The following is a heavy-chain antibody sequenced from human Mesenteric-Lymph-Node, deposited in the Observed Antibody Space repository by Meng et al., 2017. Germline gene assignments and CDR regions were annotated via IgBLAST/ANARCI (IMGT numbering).Heavy chain of an antibody. D-gene: IGHD4-23*01. CDR3: APPARDYGGNSGGVY. CDR2: ISGSGGST. Sequence: GESLKISCAASGFTFSSYAMSWVRQAPGEGLEWVSAISGSGGSTYYADSVKGRFTISRDNSKNTLYLQMNSPRAEDTAVYYCAPPARDYGGNSGGVYWGQGTLVTAPQ. V-gene: IGHV3-23*01. J-gene: IGHJ4*02. CDR1: GFTFSSYA.